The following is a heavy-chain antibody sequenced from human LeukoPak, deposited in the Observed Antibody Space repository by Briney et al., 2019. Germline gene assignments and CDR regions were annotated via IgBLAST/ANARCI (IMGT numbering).Heavy chain of an antibody. CDR2: IYGGGST. CDR1: GFTVSNNY. J-gene: IGHJ4*02. Sequence: NPGGSLRLSCAASGFTVSNNYMSWVRQAPGKGLEWVSVIYGGGSTDYADSVKGRFTISRDNSKNTLYLQMNSLRAEDTAVYYCARGRSGNYFDYWGQGALVTVSS. D-gene: IGHD1-26*01. CDR3: ARGRSGNYFDY. V-gene: IGHV3-66*01.